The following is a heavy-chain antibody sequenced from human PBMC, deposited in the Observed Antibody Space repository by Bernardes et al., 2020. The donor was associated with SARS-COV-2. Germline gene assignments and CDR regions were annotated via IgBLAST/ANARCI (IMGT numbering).Heavy chain of an antibody. Sequence: SETLSLTCTVSGDSISSGAHFWSWIRQHPGKGLEWIGYIYSTGGTYYNPSLQSRVSISVDTSRHLFSLNLASVTDADTAIYYCARDGCSGGRCYSFSGPFDPWGQGTLVTVSS. J-gene: IGHJ5*02. CDR1: GDSISSGAHF. CDR3: ARDGCSGGRCYSFSGPFDP. V-gene: IGHV4-31*03. CDR2: IYSTGGT. D-gene: IGHD2-15*01.